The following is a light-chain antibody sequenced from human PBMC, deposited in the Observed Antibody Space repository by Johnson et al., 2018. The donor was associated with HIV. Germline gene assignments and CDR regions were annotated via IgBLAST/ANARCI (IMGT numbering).Light chain of an antibody. CDR3: GTWDSSLCAYV. CDR2: ENN. CDR1: SSNIGNNY. Sequence: QSVLTQPPSVSAAPGQKVTISCSGSSSNIGNNYVSWYQQLPGTAPKLLIYENNKRPSGIPDRFSGSKSGTSATLGITGLQTGDEADYYCGTWDSSLCAYVFGTGTNVTVL. J-gene: IGLJ1*01. V-gene: IGLV1-51*02.